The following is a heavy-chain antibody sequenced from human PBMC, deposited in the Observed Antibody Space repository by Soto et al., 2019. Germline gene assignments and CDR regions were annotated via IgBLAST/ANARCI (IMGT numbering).Heavy chain of an antibody. V-gene: IGHV3-23*01. Sequence: PGGSLRLSCAASGFTFSSYSMSWVRQALGKGLEWVSGFRTGGDDGTTYYADSVKGRFTISRDNSKNTLFLQMNSLRAEDTAIYYCAKKVNSGPGSQYFDYWGQGTLVTVSS. CDR1: GFTFSSYS. CDR3: AKKVNSGPGSQYFDY. J-gene: IGHJ4*02. D-gene: IGHD3-10*01. CDR2: FRTGGDDGTT.